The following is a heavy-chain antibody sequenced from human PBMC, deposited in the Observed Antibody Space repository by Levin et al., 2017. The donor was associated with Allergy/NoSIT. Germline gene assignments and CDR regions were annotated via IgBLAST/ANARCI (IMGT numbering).Heavy chain of an antibody. CDR2: ISYDESNK. D-gene: IGHD5-18*01. CDR1: GFTFSSYG. Sequence: GESLKISCAASGFTFSSYGMHWVRQAPGKGLEWVAVISYDESNKYYAESVKGRFTISRDNSKNTLYLQMNSLRAEDTAVYYCAKDQGRGYGYGANDYFDYWGQGTQVTVSS. J-gene: IGHJ4*02. V-gene: IGHV3-30*18. CDR3: AKDQGRGYGYGANDYFDY.